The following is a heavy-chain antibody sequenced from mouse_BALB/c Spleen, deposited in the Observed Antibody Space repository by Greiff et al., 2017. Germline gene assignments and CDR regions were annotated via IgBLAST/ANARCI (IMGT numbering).Heavy chain of an antibody. J-gene: IGHJ3*01. CDR3: ARAYPFAY. D-gene: IGHD2-10*01. V-gene: IGHV5-17*02. CDR1: GFTFSSFG. Sequence: EVQRVESGGGLVQPGGSRKLSCAASGFTFSSFGMHWVRQAPEKGLEWVAYISSGSSTIYYADTVKGRFTISRDNPKNTLFLQMTSLRSEDTAMYYCARAYPFAYWGQGTLVTVSA. CDR2: ISSGSSTI.